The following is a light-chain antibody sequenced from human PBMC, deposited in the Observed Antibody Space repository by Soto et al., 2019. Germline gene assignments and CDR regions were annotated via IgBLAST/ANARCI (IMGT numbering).Light chain of an antibody. V-gene: IGLV2-14*01. CDR2: DVR. Sequence: QSVLTQPASVSGSPGQSITISCTGSSSDVGGYNYISWYQQHPGKAPKFIIYDVRNRPSGVSNRFSGSRSGNTASLTISGLQAEDEADYYCSSYTSSSTVIFGGRTKVTVL. CDR1: SSDVGGYNY. J-gene: IGLJ2*01. CDR3: SSYTSSSTVI.